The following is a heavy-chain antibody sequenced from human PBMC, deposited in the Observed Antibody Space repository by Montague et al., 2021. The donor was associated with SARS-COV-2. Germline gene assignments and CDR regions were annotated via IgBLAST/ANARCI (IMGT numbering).Heavy chain of an antibody. Sequence: SETLSLTCTVFGGSISSYYWCWIRQPPGTGQQWTGYISYSGSTNYNPSLKSRVTISVDTSKNHLTLRLSSVTAAATAAYDCANFRRTQLIFGTHYYGMDVWGQGTTVTVSS. V-gene: IGHV4-59*01. CDR3: ANFRRTQLIFGTHYYGMDV. CDR1: GGSISSYY. D-gene: IGHD2-2*01. CDR2: ISYSGST. J-gene: IGHJ6*02.